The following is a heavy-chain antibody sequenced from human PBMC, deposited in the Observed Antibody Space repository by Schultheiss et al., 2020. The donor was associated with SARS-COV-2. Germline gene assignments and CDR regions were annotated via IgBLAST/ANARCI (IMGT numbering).Heavy chain of an antibody. Sequence: SETLSLTCAVYGGSFSGYYWSWIRQPPGKGLEWIGEINHSGSTNYNPSLKSRVTISGDTSKNQFSLKLSSVTAADTAVYYCARGLQAATTVFDYWGQGTLVTVSS. J-gene: IGHJ4*02. CDR2: INHSGST. V-gene: IGHV4-34*01. CDR1: GGSFSGYY. CDR3: ARGLQAATTVFDY. D-gene: IGHD1-7*01.